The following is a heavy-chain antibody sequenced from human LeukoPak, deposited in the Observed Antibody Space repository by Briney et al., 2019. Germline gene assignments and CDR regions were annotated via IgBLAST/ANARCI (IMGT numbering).Heavy chain of an antibody. D-gene: IGHD4-17*01. CDR3: ARDPVSNGFDF. CDR1: GGSISTYY. Sequence: SGTLSLTCTVSGGSISTYYWNWIRQPPGKGLEWIGFIYYGGGTYYNSSLESRVTISVDTSKNQFSLKLSSVTAADTAVYYCARDPVSNGFDFWGQGTLVTVSS. J-gene: IGHJ4*02. V-gene: IGHV4-59*01. CDR2: IYYGGGT.